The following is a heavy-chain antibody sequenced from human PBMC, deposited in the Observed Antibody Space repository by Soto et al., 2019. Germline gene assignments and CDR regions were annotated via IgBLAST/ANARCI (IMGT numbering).Heavy chain of an antibody. D-gene: IGHD2-2*01. CDR3: ARAIVVVPAAMGYFDY. J-gene: IGHJ4*02. CDR2: ISSSGSTI. CDR1: GFTFSDYY. Sequence: GGSLRLSCAASGFTFSDYYMSWIRQAPGKGLEWVSYISSSGSTIYYADSVKGRFTISRDNAKNSLYLQMNSLRAEDTAVYYCARAIVVVPAAMGYFDYWGQGTLVTVSS. V-gene: IGHV3-11*01.